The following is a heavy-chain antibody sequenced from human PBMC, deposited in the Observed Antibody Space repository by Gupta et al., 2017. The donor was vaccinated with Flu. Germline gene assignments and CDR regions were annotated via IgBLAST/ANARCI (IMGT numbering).Heavy chain of an antibody. J-gene: IGHJ6*02. CDR1: GGSISRRPYY. V-gene: IGHV4-39*01. CDR2: IYYSGST. CDR3: ARHEGYSYGSLSTDYYYYGMDR. Sequence: LQLQESGPGLVKPSETLSLTCIISGGSISRRPYYWGWNRQPPGKGLEWIGNIYYSGSTYYNPSLKSRVTISVDTSKNEFSLKLRSVTAADTAIYFCARHEGYSYGSLSTDYYYYGMDRWGQGTTVTVSS. D-gene: IGHD5-18*01.